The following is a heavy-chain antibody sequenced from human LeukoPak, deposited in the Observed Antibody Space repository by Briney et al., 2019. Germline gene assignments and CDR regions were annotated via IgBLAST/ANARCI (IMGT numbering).Heavy chain of an antibody. CDR2: IKQDGSEK. V-gene: IGHV3-7*01. CDR1: GFTFSSYA. J-gene: IGHJ4*02. Sequence: PGGSLRLSCAASGFTFSSYAMSWVRQAPGKGLEWVANIKQDGSEKYYVDSVKGRFTISRDNAKNSLYLQMNSLRAEDTAVYYCARASWVVVAATNDYWGQGTLVTVSS. CDR3: ARASWVVVAATNDY. D-gene: IGHD2-15*01.